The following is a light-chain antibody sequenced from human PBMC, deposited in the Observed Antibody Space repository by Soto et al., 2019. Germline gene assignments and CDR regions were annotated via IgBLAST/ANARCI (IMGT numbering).Light chain of an antibody. CDR1: QGVSTW. V-gene: IGKV1-5*01. CDR2: DAS. CDR3: QQYNSYSWT. Sequence: DIQMTQSPASVSASVGDRVTITCRASQGVSTWMAWYQQKPGKAPKLLIYDASTLESGVPSRFSGSRSGTEFTLTISSLQPDDFATYYCQQYNSYSWTFGQGTKV. J-gene: IGKJ1*01.